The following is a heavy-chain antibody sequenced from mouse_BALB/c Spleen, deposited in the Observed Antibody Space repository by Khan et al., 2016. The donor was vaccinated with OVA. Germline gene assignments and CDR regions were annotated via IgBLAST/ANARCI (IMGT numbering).Heavy chain of an antibody. CDR2: IWGDGAT. V-gene: IGHV2-3*01. CDR3: ARDTTATPY. CDR1: GFSLTIYG. J-gene: IGHJ3*01. Sequence: QVQLKESGPGLVAPSQSLSITCTVSGFSLTIYGLSWVRQPPGKGLEWLGVIWGDGATNYHSALISRLIITKDNSKSQVFLKLHSLQTDDTAMYYCARDTTATPYWGQGNLVTVSA. D-gene: IGHD1-2*01.